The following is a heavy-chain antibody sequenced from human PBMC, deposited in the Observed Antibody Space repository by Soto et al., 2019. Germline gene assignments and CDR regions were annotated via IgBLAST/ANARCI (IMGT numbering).Heavy chain of an antibody. CDR2: ISYDGSNK. D-gene: IGHD2-2*01. J-gene: IGHJ4*02. CDR1: GFTFSSYA. Sequence: PGGALRLSCAASGFTFSSYAMHWVRQAPGKGLEWVAVISYDGSNKYYADSVKGRFTISRDNSKNTLYLQMNSLRAEDTAVYYCARTVVPAAPPFDSWGQGTLVPVSS. CDR3: ARTVVPAAPPFDS. V-gene: IGHV3-30-3*01.